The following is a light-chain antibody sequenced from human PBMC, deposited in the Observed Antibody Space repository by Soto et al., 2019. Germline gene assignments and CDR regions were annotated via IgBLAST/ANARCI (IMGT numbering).Light chain of an antibody. CDR3: QQYNKWPQT. J-gene: IGKJ1*01. CDR1: QSVSSSY. Sequence: TQSPGTRSFSPGERATLSCSSSQSVSSSYLAWYQQRPGQALRLLIYGASSRATGIPVRFSGSASGTEFTLTISSLQSEDFTVYYCQQYNKWPQTFGQGTKVDIK. V-gene: IGKV3D-15*01. CDR2: GAS.